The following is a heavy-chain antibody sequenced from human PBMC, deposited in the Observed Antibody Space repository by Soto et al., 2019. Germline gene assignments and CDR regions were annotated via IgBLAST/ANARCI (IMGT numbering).Heavy chain of an antibody. CDR2: IYPGDSNT. D-gene: IGHD3-22*01. CDR3: SRPLWGPTSSGYYY. CDR1: RYSFTSYL. J-gene: IGHJ4*02. Sequence: PAESLKISCKGSRYSFTSYLIAWVRQMPGKGLEWMGIIYPGDSNTSYSPSFRGQVTMSVDKSISTAYLQWSSLTASDTAMYYCSRPLWGPTSSGYYYWGQGTLVTVSS. V-gene: IGHV5-51*01.